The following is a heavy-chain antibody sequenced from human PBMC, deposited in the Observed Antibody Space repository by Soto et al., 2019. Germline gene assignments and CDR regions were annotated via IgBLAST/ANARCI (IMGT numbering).Heavy chain of an antibody. CDR2: INAGNGNT. CDR3: ARTPVVYGYQGPFDY. J-gene: IGHJ4*02. Sequence: GASVKVSCKASGYTFTSYAMHWVRQAPGQRLEWMGWINAGNGNTKYSQKFQGRVTITRDTSASTAYMELSSLRSEDTAVHYCARTPVVYGYQGPFDYWGQGTLVTVSS. V-gene: IGHV1-3*01. D-gene: IGHD2-8*02. CDR1: GYTFTSYA.